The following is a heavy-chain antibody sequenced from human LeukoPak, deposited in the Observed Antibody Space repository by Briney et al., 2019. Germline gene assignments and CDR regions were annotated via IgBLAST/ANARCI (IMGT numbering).Heavy chain of an antibody. Sequence: PGGSLRLSCAASGFTFSCYGMHWVRQAPGKGLEWVALISYDGSNKNYADSVKGRFTISRDTSKSTLYLQMNSLKTEDTAVYYCAKGVVVAGAWTNFFDFWGQGTLVTVSS. CDR1: GFTFSCYG. J-gene: IGHJ4*02. D-gene: IGHD6-13*01. CDR3: AKGVVVAGAWTNFFDF. V-gene: IGHV3-30*18. CDR2: ISYDGSNK.